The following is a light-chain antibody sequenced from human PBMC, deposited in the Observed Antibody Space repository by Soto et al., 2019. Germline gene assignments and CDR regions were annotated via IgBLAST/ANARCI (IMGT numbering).Light chain of an antibody. V-gene: IGLV2-23*02. CDR1: SVATYNL. CDR2: EVT. Sequence: QSVLTQPASVSGSPGQSITISCTGTSVATYNLVSWYQQQPGKVPKLIIYEVTKRPSGVSDRFSGSKSDNTASLTISGLQAEDEADYYCCSLVASSTVVFGGGTKVTVL. CDR3: CSLVASSTVV. J-gene: IGLJ2*01.